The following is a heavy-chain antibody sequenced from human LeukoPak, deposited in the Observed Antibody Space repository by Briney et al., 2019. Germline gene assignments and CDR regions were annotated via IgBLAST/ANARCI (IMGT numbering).Heavy chain of an antibody. Sequence: SETLSLTCTVSGGSISSSSYYWGWIRQPPGKGLEWIGSIYYSGSTYYNPSLKSRVTISVDTSKNQFSLKLSSVTAADTAVYYCARLEGSSYGYSFYWGQGTLLTVSS. CDR1: GGSISSSSYY. CDR2: IYYSGST. CDR3: ARLEGSSYGYSFY. V-gene: IGHV4-39*01. D-gene: IGHD5-18*01. J-gene: IGHJ4*02.